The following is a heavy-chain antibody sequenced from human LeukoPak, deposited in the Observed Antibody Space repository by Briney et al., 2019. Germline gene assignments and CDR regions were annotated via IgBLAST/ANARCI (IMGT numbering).Heavy chain of an antibody. CDR1: GFTFSNYA. V-gene: IGHV3-23*01. D-gene: IGHD3/OR15-3a*01. Sequence: GESLTLSCAASGFTFSNYAMSWVRQPPGKGLEWVAAITDSGSNKYYADSVKGRFTISTDNSKNTVFLQMNSLIAEDTDVYYCAKWGDVVVWTGYYVSDYWGQGALVTVSS. CDR3: AKWGDVVVWTGYYVSDY. J-gene: IGHJ4*02. CDR2: ITDSGSNK.